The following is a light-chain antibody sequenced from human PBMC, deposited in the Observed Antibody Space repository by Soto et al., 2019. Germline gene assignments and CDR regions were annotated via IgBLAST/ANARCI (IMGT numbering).Light chain of an antibody. CDR3: QSYDRSLSGSWV. V-gene: IGLV1-40*01. CDR2: GNS. J-gene: IGLJ3*02. Sequence: QAVVTQPPSVSGAPGQRVTISCTGSSSNIGAGYDVHWYQQLPGTAPKLLIYGNSNRPSGVPDRFSGSKSGTSASLAITGLPAEDAADYYCQSYDRSLSGSWVFGGGTKLTVL. CDR1: SSNIGAGYD.